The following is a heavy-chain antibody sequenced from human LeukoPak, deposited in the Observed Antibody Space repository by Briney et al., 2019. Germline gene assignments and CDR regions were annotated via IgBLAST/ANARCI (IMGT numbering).Heavy chain of an antibody. Sequence: KSSDSLALNWSVAGSSISRYYWSWIRLPPRKGLEWIGYIYYSGSTNYNPSLKSRVTISVDTSKNQFSLKLSSVTAADTAVYYCARHWYSSGWSGEYFDYWGQGTLVTVSS. J-gene: IGHJ4*02. CDR3: ARHWYSSGWSGEYFDY. D-gene: IGHD6-19*01. V-gene: IGHV4-59*08. CDR2: IYYSGST. CDR1: GSSISRYY.